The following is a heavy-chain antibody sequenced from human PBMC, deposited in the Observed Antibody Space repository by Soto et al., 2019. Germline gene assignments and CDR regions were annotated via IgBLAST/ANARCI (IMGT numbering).Heavy chain of an antibody. J-gene: IGHJ4*02. V-gene: IGHV1-69*02. CDR1: GGTFSSYT. D-gene: IGHD3-22*01. CDR2: IIPILGIA. Sequence: QVQLVQSGAEVKKPGSSVKVSCKASGGTFSSYTISWVRQAPGQGLEWMGRIIPILGIANYAQKFQGRVTXTXDXXTSTAYMELSSLRSEDTAVYYCASYYDSSGSPFDYWGQGTLVTVSS. CDR3: ASYYDSSGSPFDY.